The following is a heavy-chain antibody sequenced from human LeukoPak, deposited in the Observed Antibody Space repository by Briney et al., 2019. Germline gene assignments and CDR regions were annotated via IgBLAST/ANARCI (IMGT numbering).Heavy chain of an antibody. CDR2: IYYSGST. Sequence: SETLSLTCTVSGGSISSYYWSWIRQPPGKGLEWIGYIYYSGSTNYNPSLKSRVTMSVDTSKNQFSLKLSSVTAADTAVYYCARDTAMVSAFDIWGQGTMVTVSS. D-gene: IGHD5-18*01. CDR1: GGSISSYY. CDR3: ARDTAMVSAFDI. J-gene: IGHJ3*02. V-gene: IGHV4-59*12.